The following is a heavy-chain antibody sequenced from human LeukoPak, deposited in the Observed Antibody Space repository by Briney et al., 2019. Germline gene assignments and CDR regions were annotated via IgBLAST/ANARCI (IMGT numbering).Heavy chain of an antibody. Sequence: PGGSLRLSCAASGYTFSSYSINRVRQAPGKGLEWVSSISVRSNYIYYADSVRGRFRISRDDARDSLYLQMNSLRAEDTAVYYCVRLRRNSDTSGFYYYYDFWGQGTLVTVSS. J-gene: IGHJ4*02. CDR3: VRLRRNSDTSGFYYYYDF. D-gene: IGHD3-22*01. V-gene: IGHV3-21*01. CDR2: ISVRSNYI. CDR1: GYTFSSYS.